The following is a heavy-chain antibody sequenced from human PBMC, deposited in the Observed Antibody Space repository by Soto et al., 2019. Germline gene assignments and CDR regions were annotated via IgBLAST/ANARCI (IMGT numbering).Heavy chain of an antibody. J-gene: IGHJ4*02. CDR1: AYTFTSYG. CDR2: ISAYNGNS. V-gene: IGHV1-18*04. D-gene: IGHD3-22*01. CDR3: AAEDEYDSSGYYYFDY. Sequence: ASVKVSCKASAYTFTSYGISWVRQAPGQGLEWVGWISAYNGNSNYAQKYEGRVTMTTDTSTSTAYMELSSLRSEDTAVYYCAAEDEYDSSGYYYFDYWGQGNLVTVSS.